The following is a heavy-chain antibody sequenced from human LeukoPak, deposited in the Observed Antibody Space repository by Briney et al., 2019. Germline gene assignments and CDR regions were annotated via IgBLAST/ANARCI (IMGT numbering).Heavy chain of an antibody. D-gene: IGHD5-12*01. CDR2: IGYDGSIK. CDR1: GFTFSAYG. CDR3: AREDSGYAFEY. Sequence: RSLRLSCAASGFTFSAYGMHWVRQAPGKWLEWVAVIGYDGSIKYYADSVKGRFTISRDNSKNTLFLQLNSLRGEDTAVYYCAREDSGYAFEYWGQGTLVTVSS. J-gene: IGHJ4*02. V-gene: IGHV3-30*03.